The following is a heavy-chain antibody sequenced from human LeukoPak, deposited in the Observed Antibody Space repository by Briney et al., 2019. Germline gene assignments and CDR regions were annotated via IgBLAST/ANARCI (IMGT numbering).Heavy chain of an antibody. CDR2: ISRNSTYI. V-gene: IGHV3-21*01. Sequence: GGSLRLSCAASGFTFSSYIMNWVRQAPGKGLEWVASISRNSTYIHYADSVKGRFTISRDNARNSLFLQMNSLRAEDTPIYYCASDEGNYFDYWGQGTLVTVSS. CDR1: GFTFSSYI. J-gene: IGHJ4*02. CDR3: ASDEGNYFDY.